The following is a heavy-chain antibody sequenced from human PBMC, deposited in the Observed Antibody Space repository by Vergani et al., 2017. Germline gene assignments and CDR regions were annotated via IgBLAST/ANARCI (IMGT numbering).Heavy chain of an antibody. CDR2: IYSGGST. V-gene: IGHV3-53*01. Sequence: EVQLVESGGGLIKPGGSLRLSCAASGFTVSSNYMSWVRQAPGKGLEWVSVIYSGGSTYYADSVKGRFTIARDHSKNTLYLKLNSLRAEDTAVYYCARSVYSYYYYMDVWGKGTTVTVSS. CDR1: GFTVSSNY. CDR3: ARSVYSYYYYMDV. J-gene: IGHJ6*03.